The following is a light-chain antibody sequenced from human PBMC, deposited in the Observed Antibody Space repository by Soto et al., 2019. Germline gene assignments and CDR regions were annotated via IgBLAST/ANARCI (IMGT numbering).Light chain of an antibody. CDR2: DTS. Sequence: EIVLTQSPATLSLSPGERATLSCRASQSVDTFLAWYQQKPGRTPRLLIYDTSNRATGIPPRFSGTGSGTDFTLTISRLEHEDFAVYYCQVRTDWPPFMYSFGQGTKLEVK. CDR3: QVRTDWPPFMYS. J-gene: IGKJ2*01. CDR1: QSVDTF. V-gene: IGKV3-11*01.